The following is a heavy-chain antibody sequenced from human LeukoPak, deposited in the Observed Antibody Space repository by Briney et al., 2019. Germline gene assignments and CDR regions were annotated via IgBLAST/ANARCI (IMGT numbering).Heavy chain of an antibody. CDR2: INDGGDT. V-gene: IGHV4-34*01. J-gene: IGHJ6*03. Sequence: KPSETLSLTCGVYGGSFSGYDRSWVRQPPGKGLEWIGEINDGGDTNYNPSLKSRVTMSVDTSKNHFSLEVRSMTAADTAVYYCARGLGWKVATMGLFFMDVWGEGTTVTVSS. CDR3: ARGLGWKVATMGLFFMDV. CDR1: GGSFSGYD. D-gene: IGHD5-24*01.